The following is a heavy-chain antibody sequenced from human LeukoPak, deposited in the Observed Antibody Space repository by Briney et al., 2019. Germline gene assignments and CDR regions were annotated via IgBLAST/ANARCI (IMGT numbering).Heavy chain of an antibody. J-gene: IGHJ6*02. CDR3: ARDGTRIAADGMDV. V-gene: IGHV3-21*01. D-gene: IGHD6-13*01. CDR1: GFTFSRYS. Sequence: IPGGSLRLSCAASGFTFSRYSMNWVRQAPGKGLEWVSSISSSSGYIYYADSVKGRFTISRDHAKNSLYLQMNSLRAEDTAVYYCARDGTRIAADGMDVWGQGTTVTVSS. CDR2: ISSSSGYI.